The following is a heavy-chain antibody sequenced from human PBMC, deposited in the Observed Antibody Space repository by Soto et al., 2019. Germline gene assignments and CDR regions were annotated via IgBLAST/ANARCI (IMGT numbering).Heavy chain of an antibody. CDR2: IYWDDDK. CDR1: GFSLSTSGVG. D-gene: IGHD3-22*01. J-gene: IGHJ4*02. CDR3: ANSPIYDTHEWGVYFDY. V-gene: IGHV2-5*02. Sequence: QITLKESGPTLVKPTQTLTLTCTFSGFSLSTSGVGVGWIRQPPGKALEWLALIYWDDDKRYSPSLKSRLNITKDTSKNLVVLTMTNMDTVDTATYYCANSPIYDTHEWGVYFDYWGQGTLVTVSS.